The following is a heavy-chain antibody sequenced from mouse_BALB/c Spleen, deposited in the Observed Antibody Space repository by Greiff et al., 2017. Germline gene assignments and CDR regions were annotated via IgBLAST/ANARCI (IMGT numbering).Heavy chain of an antibody. V-gene: IGHV5-17*02. Sequence: EVQRVESGGGLVQPGGSRKLSCAASGFTFSSFGMHWVRQAPEKGLEWVAYISSGSSTIYYADTVKGRFTISRDNPKNTLFLQMTSLRSEDTAMYYCARNYDYDVSYAMDYWGQGTSVTVSS. CDR2: ISSGSSTI. CDR3: ARNYDYDVSYAMDY. J-gene: IGHJ4*01. D-gene: IGHD2-4*01. CDR1: GFTFSSFG.